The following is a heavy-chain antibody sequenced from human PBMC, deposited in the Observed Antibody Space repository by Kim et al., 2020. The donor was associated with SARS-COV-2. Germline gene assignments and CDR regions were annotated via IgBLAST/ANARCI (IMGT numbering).Heavy chain of an antibody. V-gene: IGHV3-7*03. CDR2: IKQDGSEK. Sequence: GGSLRLSCAASGFTFNGYWMSWVRQAPGKGLEWVANIKQDGSEKYYVDSVKGRFTISRDNARNSLYLQMDRLRAEDTAVYYCARIFRYCGGACTYYFDYWGRGALVTVSS. J-gene: IGHJ4*02. CDR3: ARIFRYCGGACTYYFDY. CDR1: GFTFNGYW. D-gene: IGHD2-21*01.